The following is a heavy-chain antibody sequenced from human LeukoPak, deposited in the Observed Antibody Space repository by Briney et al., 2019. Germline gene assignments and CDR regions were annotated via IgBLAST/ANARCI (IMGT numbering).Heavy chain of an antibody. V-gene: IGHV1-69*13. CDR1: GGTFSSYA. Sequence: SVKVSCKASGGTFSSYAISWVRQAPGQGLEWMGGIIPIFGTANYAQKFQGRVTITADESTSTAYMELSSLRSEDTAVYYCARDRDIVVVPAATGDAFDIWGQGTMVTVSS. CDR3: ARDRDIVVVPAATGDAFDI. J-gene: IGHJ3*02. CDR2: IIPIFGTA. D-gene: IGHD2-2*01.